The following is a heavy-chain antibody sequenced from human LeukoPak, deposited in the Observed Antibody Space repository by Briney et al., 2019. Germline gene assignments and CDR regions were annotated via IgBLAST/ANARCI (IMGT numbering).Heavy chain of an antibody. D-gene: IGHD3-22*01. CDR3: ASTTYYYDSSGYSLTD. Sequence: GGSLRLSCAASGFTFSSYEMNWVRQAPGKGLEWVSHISSSGSTIYYADSVKGRFTISRDNAKNSLYLQMNSLRAEDTAVYYCASTTYYYDSSGYSLTDWGQGTLVTVSS. J-gene: IGHJ4*02. CDR1: GFTFSSYE. V-gene: IGHV3-48*03. CDR2: ISSSGSTI.